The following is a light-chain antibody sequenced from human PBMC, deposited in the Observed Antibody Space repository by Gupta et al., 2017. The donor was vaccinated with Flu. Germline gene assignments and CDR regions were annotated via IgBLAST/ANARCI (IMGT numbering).Light chain of an antibody. CDR2: EAS. CDR1: QSISTY. CDR3: QQRSKWPLT. J-gene: IGKJ4*01. Sequence: EIVLTQSPATLSLSPGERATLSCRASQSISTYLAWYQQRPGQAPRLLIYEASNRATGVPARFSGSGSGTDFTLTISDLEPEDFAIYYCQQRSKWPLTFGGGTKLEIK. V-gene: IGKV3-11*01.